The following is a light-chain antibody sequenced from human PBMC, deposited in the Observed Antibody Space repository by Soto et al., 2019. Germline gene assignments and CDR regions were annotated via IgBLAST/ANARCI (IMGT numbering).Light chain of an antibody. Sequence: QMTQSPSSLSASVGDRVPLTCRASETISTFLNWYQHKPGRAPKLLIYAASRLQSGVPSRFSGSGSGTDFTLTINGLQPEDFASYYCQQSYSLSPITFGQGTRLEIK. J-gene: IGKJ5*01. V-gene: IGKV1-39*01. CDR3: QQSYSLSPIT. CDR2: AAS. CDR1: ETISTF.